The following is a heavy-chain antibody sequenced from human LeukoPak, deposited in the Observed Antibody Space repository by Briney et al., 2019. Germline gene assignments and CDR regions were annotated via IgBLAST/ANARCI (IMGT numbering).Heavy chain of an antibody. CDR2: ISGSGGST. V-gene: IGHV3-23*01. Sequence: AGGSLRLSCLGSGFAFGDYVISWFRQTPGQGLEWVSAISGSGGSTYYADSVKGRFTISRDNSKNTLYLQMNSLRAEDTAVYYCAKAPPSPGADNWFDPWGQGTLVTVSS. D-gene: IGHD3-10*01. CDR3: AKAPPSPGADNWFDP. J-gene: IGHJ5*02. CDR1: GFAFGDYV.